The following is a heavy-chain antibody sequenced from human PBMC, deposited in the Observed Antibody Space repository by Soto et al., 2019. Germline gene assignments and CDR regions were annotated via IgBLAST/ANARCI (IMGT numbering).Heavy chain of an antibody. V-gene: IGHV4-59*03. Sequence: QVQLQESGPGLVKASETLSLACTVSGASISTYYYNWIRQAPGKALEWIGYIYYTGITNYNPSLESRITISHDTSKTQLSLPMTSVTAADTAVYYCAITRIENHYYGGRDVWGQGTTVTVSS. CDR2: IYYTGIT. D-gene: IGHD3-3*01. J-gene: IGHJ6*02. CDR3: AITRIENHYYGGRDV. CDR1: GASISTYY.